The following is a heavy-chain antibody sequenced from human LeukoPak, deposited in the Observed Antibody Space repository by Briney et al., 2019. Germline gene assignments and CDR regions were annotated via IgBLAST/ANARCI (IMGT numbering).Heavy chain of an antibody. V-gene: IGHV4-30-4*01. CDR3: ARGDYTVLAGSPFDL. J-gene: IGHJ4*02. Sequence: SQTLSLTCSVSGDAITSGDDYWNWIRQSPGKGLQWIGYIFFTGSTYYNPSLGSRFTISLDAPKNQFSLRLNSVTAADAAVYYCARGDYTVLAGSPFDLWGRGTLVTVSS. D-gene: IGHD6-19*01. CDR1: GDAITSGDDY. CDR2: IFFTGST.